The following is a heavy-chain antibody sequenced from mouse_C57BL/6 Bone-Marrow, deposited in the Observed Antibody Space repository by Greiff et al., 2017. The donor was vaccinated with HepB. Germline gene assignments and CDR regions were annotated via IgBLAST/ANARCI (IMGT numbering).Heavy chain of an antibody. CDR3: ARAGGYYDPYYFDY. V-gene: IGHV1-5*01. CDR2: IYPGNSDT. D-gene: IGHD1-1*02. J-gene: IGHJ2*01. CDR1: GYTFTSYW. Sequence: VQLQQSGTVLARPGASVKMSCKTSGYTFTSYWMHWVKQRPGQGLEWIGAIYPGNSDTSYNQKFKGKAKLTAVTSSSTAYMQFSSLTSEDSAIYYCARAGGYYDPYYFDYWGQGTTLTVSS.